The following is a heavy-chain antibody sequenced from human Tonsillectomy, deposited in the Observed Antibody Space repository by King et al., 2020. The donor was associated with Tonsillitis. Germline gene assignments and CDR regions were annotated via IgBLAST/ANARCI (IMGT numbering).Heavy chain of an antibody. CDR3: ARAAGAEIQLWFFDY. CDR2: ISSSSSYI. V-gene: IGHV3-21*01. D-gene: IGHD5-18*01. J-gene: IGHJ4*02. CDR1: GFTFSSYS. Sequence: VQLVESGGGLVKPGGSLRLSCAASGFTFSSYSMNWFRQAPGKGLEWVSSISSSSSYIYYADAVKGRFTISRDNAKNSLYLQMNSLRAEDTAVYYCARAAGAEIQLWFFDYWGQGTLVTVSS.